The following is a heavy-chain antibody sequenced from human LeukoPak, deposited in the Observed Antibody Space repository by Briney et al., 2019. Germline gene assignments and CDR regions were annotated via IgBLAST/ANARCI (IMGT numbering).Heavy chain of an antibody. V-gene: IGHV1-2*02. J-gene: IGHJ4*02. CDR3: ARDPVVYALPFDY. D-gene: IGHD2-8*02. CDR1: GGTFSSYA. Sequence: ASVKVSCKASGGTFSSYAISWVRQAPGQGLEWMGWINPNSGGTNYAQKFQGRVTMTRDTSISTAYMELSRLRSDDTAVYYCARDPVVYALPFDYWGQGTLVTVSS. CDR2: INPNSGGT.